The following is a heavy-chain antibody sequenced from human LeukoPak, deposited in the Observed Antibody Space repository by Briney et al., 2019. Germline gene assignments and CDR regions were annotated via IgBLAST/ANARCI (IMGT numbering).Heavy chain of an antibody. CDR2: ISYDGSNK. V-gene: IGHV3-30*04. J-gene: IGHJ4*02. CDR3: ARGLVGDGALALDY. CDR1: GFTFSSYA. Sequence: GRSLRLSCAASGFTFSSYAMHWVRQAPGKGLEWVAVISYDGSNKYYADSVKGRFTISRDNSKNTLYLQMNSLRAEDTAVYYCARGLVGDGALALDYWGQGTLVTVSS. D-gene: IGHD4-17*01.